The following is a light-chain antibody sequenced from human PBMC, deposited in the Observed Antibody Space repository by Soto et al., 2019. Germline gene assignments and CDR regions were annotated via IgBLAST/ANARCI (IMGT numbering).Light chain of an antibody. CDR3: SSYTSTTTRV. CDR1: SSDVGGYNY. J-gene: IGLJ1*01. CDR2: EVS. Sequence: QSVLTQPASVSGSPGQSITISCTGTSSDVGGYNYVSWYQQHPGKGPKLMIYEVSNRPSGVSNRFSGSKSGNTATLTISGLQAEDEADYYCSSYTSTTTRVFGNGTKVTVL. V-gene: IGLV2-14*03.